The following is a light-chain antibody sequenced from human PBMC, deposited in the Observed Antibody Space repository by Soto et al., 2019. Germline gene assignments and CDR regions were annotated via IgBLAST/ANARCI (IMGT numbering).Light chain of an antibody. CDR1: QSVSSNY. V-gene: IGKV3-20*01. CDR3: QQYGTSVWT. CDR2: GAS. Sequence: EIVLTQSPGTLSLSPGERATLSCRASQSVSSNYLGWYQQKPGQAPRLLIYGASSRATGIPDRFSGSGSGTDFTLTIIRLEPEDFAVYYCQQYGTSVWTFGQGTKVDIK. J-gene: IGKJ1*01.